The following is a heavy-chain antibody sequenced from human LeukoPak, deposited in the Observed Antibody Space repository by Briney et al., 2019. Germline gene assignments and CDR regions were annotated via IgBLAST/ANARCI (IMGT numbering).Heavy chain of an antibody. CDR2: LDPEDVEA. Sequence: ASVKVSCKVSGYTLTDLSIHWVRQAPGKGLEWMGGLDPEDVEAIYAQKFQGRVTMTEDTSTDTAYMELSSLKSEDTAVYYCATSASAPAYYYGLDVWGRGTTVTVSS. J-gene: IGHJ6*02. D-gene: IGHD2-15*01. V-gene: IGHV1-24*01. CDR3: ATSASAPAYYYGLDV. CDR1: GYTLTDLS.